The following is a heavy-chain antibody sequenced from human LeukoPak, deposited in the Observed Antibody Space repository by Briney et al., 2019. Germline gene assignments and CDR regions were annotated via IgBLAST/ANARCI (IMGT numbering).Heavy chain of an antibody. D-gene: IGHD6-13*01. CDR1: GGSFSGYY. CDR3: ARRGSSWSTRNYFDY. J-gene: IGHJ4*02. CDR2: INHSGST. Sequence: SETLSLTCAVYGGSFSGYYWSWIRQPPGKGLEWIGEINHSGSTNYNPSLKSRVTISVDTSKNQFSLKLSSVTAADTAVYYCARRGSSWSTRNYFDYWGQGTLVTVSS. V-gene: IGHV4-34*01.